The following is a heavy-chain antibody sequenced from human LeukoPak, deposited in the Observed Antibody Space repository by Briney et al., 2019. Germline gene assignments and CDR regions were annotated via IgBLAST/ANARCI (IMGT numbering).Heavy chain of an antibody. CDR1: GGSVSSGSYY. D-gene: IGHD6-6*01. Sequence: SETLSLTCTVSGGSVSSGSYYWSWIRQHPGKGLEWIGYIYYSGSTNYNPSLKSRVTISVDTSKNQFSLKLSSVTAADTAVYYCARGSSPNWFDPWGQGTLVTVSS. CDR2: IYYSGST. J-gene: IGHJ5*02. CDR3: ARGSSPNWFDP. V-gene: IGHV4-61*01.